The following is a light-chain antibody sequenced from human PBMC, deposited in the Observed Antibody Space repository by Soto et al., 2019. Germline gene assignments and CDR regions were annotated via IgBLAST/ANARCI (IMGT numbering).Light chain of an antibody. CDR2: DAS. CDR3: QHYGSSPPSI. Sequence: EIVLTQSPGTLSLSPGERATLSCRASQSISSNYLAWYQQKPGQAPRLLIFDASTRAPGFPDRFSGSGSGTDFTLTISRLEPEDFAVYHCQHYGSSPPSIFGQGTRLEIK. CDR1: QSISSNY. J-gene: IGKJ5*01. V-gene: IGKV3-20*01.